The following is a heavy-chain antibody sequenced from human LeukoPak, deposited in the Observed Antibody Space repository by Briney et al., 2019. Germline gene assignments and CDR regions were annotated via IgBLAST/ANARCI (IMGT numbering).Heavy chain of an antibody. CDR1: GGSISSYY. CDR2: IYSSGST. J-gene: IGHJ5*02. D-gene: IGHD2-2*01. CDR3: ARKGSSSTRTPFAFDP. Sequence: SETLSLTCTVSGGSISSYYWSWIRQPPGKGLEWIGYIYSSGSTNYNPSLRSRVSISLDTSKNQFSLKLGSVTAADAAVYYCARKGSSSTRTPFAFDPWGQGTLVTVSS. V-gene: IGHV4-4*09.